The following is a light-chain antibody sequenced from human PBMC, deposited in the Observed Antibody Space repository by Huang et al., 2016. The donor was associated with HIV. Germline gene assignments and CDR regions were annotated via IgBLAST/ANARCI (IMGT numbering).Light chain of an antibody. CDR2: GAF. CDR3: QQYNNWPPGT. V-gene: IGKV3-15*01. J-gene: IGKJ1*01. CDR1: QSVSSN. Sequence: EIVMTQSPATLSVSPGERATLSCRASQSVSSNLAWYQQKPGQAPRLLIYGAFTRATGIPARFSGSGSGTEFTLTISSLQSGDFAVYYCQQYNNWPPGTFGQGTKVEIK.